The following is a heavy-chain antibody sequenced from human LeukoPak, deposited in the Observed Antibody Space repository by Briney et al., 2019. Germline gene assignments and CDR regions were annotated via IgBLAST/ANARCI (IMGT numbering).Heavy chain of an antibody. CDR2: IYTSGST. CDR1: GGSINSYY. CDR3: ARDYSRSSGYDP. Sequence: SEALSLTCTVSGGSINSYYWSWIRQPAGKGLEWIGRIYTSGSTNYNPSLKSRVTMSVDTSKNQFSLKLSSVTAADTAVYYCARDYSRSSGYDPWGQGTLVTVSS. D-gene: IGHD3-10*01. J-gene: IGHJ5*02. V-gene: IGHV4-4*07.